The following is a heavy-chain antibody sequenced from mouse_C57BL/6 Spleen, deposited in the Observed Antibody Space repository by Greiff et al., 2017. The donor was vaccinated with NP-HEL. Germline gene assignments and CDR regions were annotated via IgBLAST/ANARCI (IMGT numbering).Heavy chain of an antibody. CDR2: ISDGGSYT. V-gene: IGHV5-4*01. CDR1: GFTFSSYA. D-gene: IGHD2-3*01. CDR3: ARARDGYPWFAY. Sequence: EVHLVESGGGLVKPGGSLKLSCAASGFTFSSYAMSWVRQTPEKRLEWVATISDGGSYTYYPDNVKGRFTISRDNAKNNLYLQMSHLKSEDTAMYYCARARDGYPWFAYWGQGTLVTVSA. J-gene: IGHJ3*01.